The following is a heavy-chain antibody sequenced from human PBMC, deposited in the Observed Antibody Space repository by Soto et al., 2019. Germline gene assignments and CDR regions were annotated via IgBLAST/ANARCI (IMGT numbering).Heavy chain of an antibody. CDR2: VLLDGSNE. CDR1: GFTFSDFTTYA. J-gene: IGHJ4*02. Sequence: GGSLRLSCAASGFTFSDFTTYAVHWVRQAPGQGLEWVAVVLLDGSNEYYTESVKGRFTIARDHSKNTMYLQMNSLRAEDTAVYYCARDCGGDCYSGVYWGQGTLVTVSS. CDR3: ARDCGGDCYSGVY. V-gene: IGHV3-30*19. D-gene: IGHD2-21*02.